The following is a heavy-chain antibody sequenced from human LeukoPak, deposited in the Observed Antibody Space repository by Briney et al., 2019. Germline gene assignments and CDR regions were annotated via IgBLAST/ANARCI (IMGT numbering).Heavy chain of an antibody. Sequence: PSETLSLTCTVSGGSISSYYWSWIRQPPGKGLEWIGYIYYSGSTNYNPSLKSRVTISVDTSKNQFSLKLSSVTAADTAVYYCARDLLYYYGSGSYYFDAFDIWGQGTMVTVSS. CDR3: ARDLLYYYGSGSYYFDAFDI. CDR2: IYYSGST. J-gene: IGHJ3*02. D-gene: IGHD3-10*01. CDR1: GGSISSYY. V-gene: IGHV4-59*01.